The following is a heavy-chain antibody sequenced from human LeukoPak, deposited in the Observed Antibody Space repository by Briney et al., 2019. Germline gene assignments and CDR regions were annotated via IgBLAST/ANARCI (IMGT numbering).Heavy chain of an antibody. CDR2: ISGSGGST. J-gene: IGHJ6*02. Sequence: RTGGSLRLSCAASRFTFSSYAMSWVRQAPGKGLEWVSAISGSGGSTYYADSVKGRFTISRDNSKNTLYLQMNSLRAEDTAVYYCAKEESPYYDFWSGYWDYYYYYGMDVWGQGTTVTVSS. CDR3: AKEESPYYDFWSGYWDYYYYYGMDV. V-gene: IGHV3-23*01. D-gene: IGHD3-3*01. CDR1: RFTFSSYA.